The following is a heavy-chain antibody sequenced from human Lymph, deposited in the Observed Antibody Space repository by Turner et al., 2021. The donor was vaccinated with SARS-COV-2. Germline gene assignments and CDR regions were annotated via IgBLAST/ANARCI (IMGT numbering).Heavy chain of an antibody. V-gene: IGHV3-21*01. CDR1: GFTFSTYS. CDR2: ISSSSSYI. J-gene: IGHJ4*02. D-gene: IGHD4-17*01. CDR3: ARDIPTTADYFDY. Sequence: EVQLVESGGGLVKPGWSLRLPCAASGFTFSTYSMNWVRQAPGKGLEWISSISSSSSYIYYADSVKGRFTISRDDAKNSLYLQMNSLRAEDTAVYYCARDIPTTADYFDYWGQGTLVTVSS.